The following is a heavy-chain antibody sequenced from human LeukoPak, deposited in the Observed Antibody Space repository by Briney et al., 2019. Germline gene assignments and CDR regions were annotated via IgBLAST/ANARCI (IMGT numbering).Heavy chain of an antibody. CDR1: GGTFSSHD. V-gene: IGHV1-69*05. J-gene: IGHJ1*01. Sequence: GASVKVSCKASGGTFSSHDISWVRQAPGQGLEWMGGINPIFGTANYAQKFQGRVTITTDESTTTAYMELSSLRSEDTAVYYCASPIIAAAGTGYFQHWGQGTLVTVSS. CDR2: INPIFGTA. D-gene: IGHD6-13*01. CDR3: ASPIIAAAGTGYFQH.